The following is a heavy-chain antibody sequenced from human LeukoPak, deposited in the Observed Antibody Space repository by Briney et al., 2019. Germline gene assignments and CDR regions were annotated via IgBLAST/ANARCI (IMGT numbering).Heavy chain of an antibody. CDR2: ISSSSSTI. CDR3: ARLTTVAAPTFDY. CDR1: GFAFNIYS. J-gene: IGHJ4*02. D-gene: IGHD6-19*01. V-gene: IGHV3-48*04. Sequence: GSLRLSCAASGFAFNIYSMNWVRQAPGKGLEWVSYISSSSSTIYYADSVKGRFTISRDNAKNSLYLQMNSLRAEDTAVYYCARLTTVAAPTFDYWGQGTLVTVSS.